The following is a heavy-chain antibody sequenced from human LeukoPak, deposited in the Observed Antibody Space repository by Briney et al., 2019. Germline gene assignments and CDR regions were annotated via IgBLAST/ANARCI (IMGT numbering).Heavy chain of an antibody. V-gene: IGHV1-2*02. D-gene: IGHD2-2*01. Sequence: ASVKVSCKASGYTFTGYNMHWVRQAPGQGLGWMGCIEPISGDTTYVQSFQGRVTMTRDTSIDTAYMELSRLESDDTAVYYCARVEGLSTSPRTLRYWGQGTLVSVSS. CDR2: IEPISGDT. CDR1: GYTFTGYN. CDR3: ARVEGLSTSPRTLRY. J-gene: IGHJ4*02.